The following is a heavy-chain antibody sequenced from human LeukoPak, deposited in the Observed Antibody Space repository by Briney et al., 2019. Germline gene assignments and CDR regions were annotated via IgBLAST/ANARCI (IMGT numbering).Heavy chain of an antibody. D-gene: IGHD3-16*01. Sequence: QPSQTLSLTCTVSGGSISSGSYYWSWIRQPAGKGLEWIGRIYTSGSTNYNPSLKSRVTISVDTSKNQFSLKLSPVTAADTAVYYCARGGGSDWYFDLWGRGTLVTVSS. V-gene: IGHV4-61*02. J-gene: IGHJ2*01. CDR2: IYTSGST. CDR3: ARGGGSDWYFDL. CDR1: GGSISSGSYY.